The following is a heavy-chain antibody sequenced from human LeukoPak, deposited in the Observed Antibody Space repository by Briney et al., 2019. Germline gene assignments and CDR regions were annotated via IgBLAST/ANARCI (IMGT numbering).Heavy chain of an antibody. Sequence: PGGSLRLSCAASGFTFSSYAMHWVRQAPGKGLEWVAVISYDGSNKYYADSEKGRFTISRDNSKNTLYLQMNSLRAEDTAVYYCATQSRGYNWNFNYWGQGTLVTVSS. V-gene: IGHV3-30-3*01. CDR1: GFTFSSYA. D-gene: IGHD1-20*01. J-gene: IGHJ4*02. CDR3: ATQSRGYNWNFNY. CDR2: ISYDGSNK.